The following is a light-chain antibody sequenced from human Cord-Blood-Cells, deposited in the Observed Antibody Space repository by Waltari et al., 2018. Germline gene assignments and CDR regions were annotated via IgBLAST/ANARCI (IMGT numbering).Light chain of an antibody. V-gene: IGKV4-1*01. CDR2: WAS. Sequence: DIVMTQSPDSLAVSLGGRATINCNSSQSVLYSSNNKNYLAWYQQKPGQPPKLLIYWASTRESGVPDRFSGSGSGTDFTLTISSLQAEDVAVYYCQQYYSTPPTFGGGTKVEIK. CDR3: QQYYSTPPT. CDR1: QSVLYSSNNKNY. J-gene: IGKJ4*01.